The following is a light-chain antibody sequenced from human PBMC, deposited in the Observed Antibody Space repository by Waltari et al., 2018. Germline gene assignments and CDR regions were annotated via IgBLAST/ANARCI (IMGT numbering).Light chain of an antibody. Sequence: QSVLTQPPSASGTPGQTVTISGSGSDSNIGANSVYWFQQLPETAPKLLIYRNDQRPSGVPDRFSGSKSVTSASLAISGLRSEDEASYYCASWDDNLSGSLFGGGTKLTVL. J-gene: IGLJ2*01. V-gene: IGLV1-47*01. CDR1: DSNIGANS. CDR2: RND. CDR3: ASWDDNLSGSL.